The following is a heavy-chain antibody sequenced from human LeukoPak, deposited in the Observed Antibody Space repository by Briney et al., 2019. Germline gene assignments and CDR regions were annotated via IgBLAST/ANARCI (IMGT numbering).Heavy chain of an antibody. D-gene: IGHD5-18*01. CDR2: ISYDGSNK. CDR3: AREGGGYSYGYAREYFDY. CDR1: GFTFSSYA. V-gene: IGHV3-30*04. Sequence: GGSLRLSCAASGFTFSSYAMHWVRQAPGKGLEWVAVISYDGSNKYYADSVKGRFTISRDSSKNTLYLQMNSLRAEDTAVYYCAREGGGYSYGYAREYFDYWGQGTLVTVSS. J-gene: IGHJ4*02.